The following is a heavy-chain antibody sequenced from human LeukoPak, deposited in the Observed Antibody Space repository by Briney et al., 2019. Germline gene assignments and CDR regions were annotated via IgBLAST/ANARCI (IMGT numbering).Heavy chain of an antibody. D-gene: IGHD2-15*01. J-gene: IGHJ5*02. CDR1: GFTFSSYA. Sequence: GGSLRLSCAASGFTFSSYAMHWVRQAPGKGLEWVAVISYDGSNKYYADSVKGRFTISRDNSKNTLYLQMNSLRAEDTAVYYCAKDAARILHNWFDPLGQGTLVTVSS. CDR2: ISYDGSNK. V-gene: IGHV3-30-3*01. CDR3: AKDAARILHNWFDP.